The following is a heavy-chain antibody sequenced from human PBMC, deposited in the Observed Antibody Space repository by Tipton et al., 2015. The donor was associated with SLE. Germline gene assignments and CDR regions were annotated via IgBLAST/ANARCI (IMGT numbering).Heavy chain of an antibody. D-gene: IGHD3-3*01. CDR3: AKLGLGVVIDY. V-gene: IGHV3-30*04. J-gene: IGHJ4*02. CDR1: GFTFSTYV. Sequence: RSLRLSCAASGFTFSTYVMHWVRQAPGRGLEWVAVLSSDGSHTNYAVSVKGRFTISRDNSENSLYLQMNSLRTEDTAVYYCAKLGLGVVIDYWGQGTLVTVSS. CDR2: LSSDGSHT.